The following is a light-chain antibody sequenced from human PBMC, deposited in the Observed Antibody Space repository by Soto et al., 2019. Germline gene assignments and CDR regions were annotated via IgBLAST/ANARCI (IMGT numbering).Light chain of an antibody. CDR1: QDISIY. V-gene: IGKV1-33*01. CDR3: QQYDNLPSLT. CDR2: DAS. Sequence: DIQMTQSPSSLSASVGDRVTITCQASQDISIYLNWYQQKPVKAPKLLIYDASNLETGVPSRFSGSGSGTDLTFTISSLQTEDIATYYCQQYDNLPSLTFCGGTKVEIK. J-gene: IGKJ4*01.